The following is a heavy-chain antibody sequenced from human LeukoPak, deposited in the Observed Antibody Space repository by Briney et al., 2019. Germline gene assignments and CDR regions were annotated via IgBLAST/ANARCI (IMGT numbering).Heavy chain of an antibody. CDR3: ARRGSYLDY. V-gene: IGHV3-7*01. CDR1: GFTFSSYR. Sequence: PGGSLRLSCAASGFTFSSYRMNWVRQAPGKGLGWVATIKEDGSEKYYVDSVKGRFTISRDNAKNSLYLQLNSMRAEDTAVYYCARRGSYLDYWGQGTLVTVSS. D-gene: IGHD1-26*01. CDR2: IKEDGSEK. J-gene: IGHJ4*02.